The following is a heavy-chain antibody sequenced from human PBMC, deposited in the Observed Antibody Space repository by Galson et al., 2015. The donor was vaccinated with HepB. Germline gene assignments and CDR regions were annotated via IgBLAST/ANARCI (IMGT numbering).Heavy chain of an antibody. Sequence: SLRLSCAASGFTFTTYGIHWVRQAPGKGLEWVAVIWHDGSNNFYIDSVKGRFTISRDNAEKSLSLEMKNLGPEDTAMYYCARGDCSGPICSIKSWGQGILVTVSS. D-gene: IGHD2-15*01. CDR1: GFTFTTYG. CDR2: IWHDGSNN. J-gene: IGHJ4*02. V-gene: IGHV3-33*01. CDR3: ARGDCSGPICSIKS.